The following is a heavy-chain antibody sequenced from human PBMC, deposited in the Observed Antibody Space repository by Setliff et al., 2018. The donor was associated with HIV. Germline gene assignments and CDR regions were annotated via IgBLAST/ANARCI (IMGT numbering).Heavy chain of an antibody. D-gene: IGHD3-10*01. CDR1: GGSISGYY. CDR3: ARAVIRREDRGMWTKLWSAPNHMDV. CDR2: IHYGGGT. J-gene: IGHJ6*03. V-gene: IGHV4-59*01. Sequence: SETLSLTCTVSGGSISGYYWGWIRQPPGKGLEWVGHIHYGGGTYYNPSLESRVSISRDTSKNQFSLNLRDVTAGDTALYYCARAVIRREDRGMWTKLWSAPNHMDVWGKGITVTVSS.